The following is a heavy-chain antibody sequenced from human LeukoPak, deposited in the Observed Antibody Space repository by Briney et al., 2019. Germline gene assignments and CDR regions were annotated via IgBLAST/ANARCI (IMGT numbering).Heavy chain of an antibody. J-gene: IGHJ4*01. CDR3: ARRRDGYSIFDY. D-gene: IGHD5-24*01. CDR2: RFNSGST. Sequence: PSETLSLTCTASGGSFSFDSWTWIRQPPGKGLEWIGWRFNSGSTSYNPSLKSRVTISIDTSKNQFSLKLNSVTAADTAVYYCARRRDGYSIFDYWGHGTLVIVSS. CDR1: GGSFSFDS. V-gene: IGHV4-59*12.